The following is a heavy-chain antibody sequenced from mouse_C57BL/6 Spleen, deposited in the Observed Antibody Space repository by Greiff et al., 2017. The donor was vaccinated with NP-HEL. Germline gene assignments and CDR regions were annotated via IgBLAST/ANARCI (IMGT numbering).Heavy chain of an antibody. D-gene: IGHD2-4*01. J-gene: IGHJ4*01. CDR3: AGYDYDVAMDY. Sequence: EVQLQQSGPELVKPGASVKISCKASGYTFTDYYMNWVKQSHGKSLEWIGDINPNNGGTSYNQKFKGKATLTVDKSSSTAYMELRSLTSEDSAVYYCAGYDYDVAMDYWGQGTSVTVSS. CDR2: INPNNGGT. V-gene: IGHV1-26*01. CDR1: GYTFTDYY.